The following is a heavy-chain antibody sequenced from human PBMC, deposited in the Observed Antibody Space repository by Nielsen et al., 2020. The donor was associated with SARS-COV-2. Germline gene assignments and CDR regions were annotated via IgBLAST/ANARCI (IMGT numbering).Heavy chain of an antibody. CDR3: AREDPDSRSSYFDY. CDR2: ISYEGRTK. D-gene: IGHD6-6*01. V-gene: IGHV3-30*04. Sequence: GESLKISCAASGFTFSNYALHWVRQAPGKGLEWVAIISYEGRTKYNADSVKGRFIISRHNPNNTLYLQMNSLRVEDTAVYYCAREDPDSRSSYFDYWGQGALVTVSS. CDR1: GFTFSNYA. J-gene: IGHJ4*02.